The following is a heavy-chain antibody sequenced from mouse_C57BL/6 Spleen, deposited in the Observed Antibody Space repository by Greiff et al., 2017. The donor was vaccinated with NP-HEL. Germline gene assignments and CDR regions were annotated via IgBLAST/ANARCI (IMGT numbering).Heavy chain of an antibody. CDR2: LWWDAAK. Sequence: QVTLQLSGPGILQPSPTLSLSCSFSGFSLSTFCMGVGWIRQPSGIGLEWLAHLWWDAAKYYNPSLQSRLTISTDTSNHHVFLKNANVDTADTATYYCARIDSSDYAMDYWGQGTSVTVSS. V-gene: IGHV8-8*01. J-gene: IGHJ4*01. D-gene: IGHD3-2*02. CDR3: ARIDSSDYAMDY. CDR1: GFSLSTFCMG.